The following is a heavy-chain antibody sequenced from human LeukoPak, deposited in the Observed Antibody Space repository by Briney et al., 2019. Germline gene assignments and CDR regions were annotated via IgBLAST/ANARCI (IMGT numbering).Heavy chain of an antibody. CDR1: GYTFTGYY. D-gene: IGHD3-10*01. J-gene: IGHJ4*02. Sequence: GASVKVSCKASGYTFTGYYMHWVRQAPGQGLEWMGWINPNSGGTNYAQKFQGRATMTRDTSISTAYMELSRLRSDDTAVYYCARDRPLITMVRGVTFDYWGQGTLVTVSS. CDR2: INPNSGGT. CDR3: ARDRPLITMVRGVTFDY. V-gene: IGHV1-2*02.